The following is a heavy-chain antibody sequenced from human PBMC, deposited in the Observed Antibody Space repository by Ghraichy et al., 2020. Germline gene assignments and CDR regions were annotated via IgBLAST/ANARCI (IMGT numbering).Heavy chain of an antibody. CDR3: ARISTRTGISFDF. CDR2: IHHSGSA. J-gene: IGHJ4*02. CDR1: GGSINSDGYY. V-gene: IGHV4-31*03. D-gene: IGHD3/OR15-3a*01. Sequence: SETLSLTCTVSGGSINSDGYYWSWLRQLPGDGLEWIAYIHHSGSAYSNPSLKSRVTISVDKSKSQFFLDLSSVTAADTAVYFCARISTRTGISFDFWGQGTLVTVSS.